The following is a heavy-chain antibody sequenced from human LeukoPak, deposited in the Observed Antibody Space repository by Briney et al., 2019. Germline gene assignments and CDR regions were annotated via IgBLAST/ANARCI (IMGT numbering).Heavy chain of an antibody. J-gene: IGHJ4*02. CDR2: ISAYNGNT. Sequence: GASVKVSCKASGYTFTGYYMHWVRQAPGQGLEWMGWISAYNGNTNYAQKLQGRVTMTTDTSTSTAYMELRSLRSDDTAVYYCARDGLLTIVVVPAALGSFDYWGQGTLVTVSS. D-gene: IGHD2-2*01. V-gene: IGHV1-18*04. CDR1: GYTFTGYY. CDR3: ARDGLLTIVVVPAALGSFDY.